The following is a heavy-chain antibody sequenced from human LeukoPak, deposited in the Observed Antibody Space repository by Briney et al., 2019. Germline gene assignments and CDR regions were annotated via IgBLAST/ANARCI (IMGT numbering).Heavy chain of an antibody. J-gene: IGHJ4*02. CDR2: IIPMFGTP. D-gene: IGHD3-22*01. CDR1: GGTFSTYA. CDR3: ARAWGGYDTSGPFDY. V-gene: IGHV1-69*05. Sequence: SVNVSCKASGGTFSTYATIWVRQAPGQGFEWMGGIIPMFGTPNSAQKFQGRVTVTTDESTSTAYMGLSSLRSEDTAVYYCARAWGGYDTSGPFDYWGQGTLVTVSS.